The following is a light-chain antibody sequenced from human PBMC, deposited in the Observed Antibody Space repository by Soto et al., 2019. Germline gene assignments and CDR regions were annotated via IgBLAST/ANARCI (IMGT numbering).Light chain of an antibody. CDR1: QSVSSY. CDR2: GAS. CDR3: QQYGSSST. V-gene: IGKV3-20*01. Sequence: ENVWTQSPATLSLYPGERAILSCRASQSVSSYLAWYQQKPGQAPRLLIYGASSRPTGIPDRFSGSGSGTDFTLTICRLEPEAFAVNYCQQYGSSSTFGAGTRLEIK. J-gene: IGKJ5*01.